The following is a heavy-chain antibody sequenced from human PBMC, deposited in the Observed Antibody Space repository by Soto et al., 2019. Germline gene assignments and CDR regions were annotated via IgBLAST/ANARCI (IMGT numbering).Heavy chain of an antibody. CDR3: AREYYYESSGYYDY. CDR2: IIPIFGTA. J-gene: IGHJ4*02. Sequence: QVQLVQSGAEVKKPGSSVKVSCKASGGTFSSYAISWVRQAPGQGLEWMGGIIPIFGTANYAKKFQGRVTITADDSTNTAYMALSSLRSEVTAVYYCAREYYYESSGYYDYWGQGTLVTVSS. D-gene: IGHD3-22*01. CDR1: GGTFSSYA. V-gene: IGHV1-69*12.